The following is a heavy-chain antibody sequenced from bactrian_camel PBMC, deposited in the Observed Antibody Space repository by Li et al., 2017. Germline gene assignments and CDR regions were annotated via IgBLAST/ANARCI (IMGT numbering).Heavy chain of an antibody. CDR3: ATALYGGTDFGY. V-gene: IGHV3S54*01. CDR1: GYTYSDYC. D-gene: IGHD5*01. CDR2: LYTGGGEP. Sequence: HVQLVESGGGSVQVGGSLTLSCTASGYTYSDYCIGWFRQSPGHHREVVATLYTGGGEPFYRDDVEGRFTISHDNAKNTVYLQMNSLKSDDTALYYCATALYGGTDFGYWGQGTQVTVS. J-gene: IGHJ6*01.